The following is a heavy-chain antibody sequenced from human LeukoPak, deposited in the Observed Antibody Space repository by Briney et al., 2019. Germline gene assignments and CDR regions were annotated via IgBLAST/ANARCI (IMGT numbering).Heavy chain of an antibody. CDR2: IYPGDSDT. CDR1: GYSFTSYW. Sequence: GESLKISCKGSGYSFTSYWIAWLRQMPGKGLEWMGIIYPGDSDTRYSPSFQGQVTISADKSISTAYLQWSGLKASDTAMYYCARETLSYDSSGYLFDYWGQGTLVTVSS. D-gene: IGHD3-22*01. CDR3: ARETLSYDSSGYLFDY. J-gene: IGHJ4*02. V-gene: IGHV5-51*01.